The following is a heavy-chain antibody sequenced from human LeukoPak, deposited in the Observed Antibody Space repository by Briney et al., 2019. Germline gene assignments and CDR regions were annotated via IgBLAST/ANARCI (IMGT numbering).Heavy chain of an antibody. CDR1: GYTFTSYA. CDR2: ISAYNGNT. Sequence: ASVKVSCKASGYTFTSYAITWVRQAPGQGLEWMGWISAYNGNTNYAQKLQGRVTMTTDTSTSTAYMELRSLRSDDTAMYYCARVWDIVVVPAATYFDYWGQGTLVTVSS. V-gene: IGHV1-18*01. D-gene: IGHD2-2*01. CDR3: ARVWDIVVVPAATYFDY. J-gene: IGHJ4*02.